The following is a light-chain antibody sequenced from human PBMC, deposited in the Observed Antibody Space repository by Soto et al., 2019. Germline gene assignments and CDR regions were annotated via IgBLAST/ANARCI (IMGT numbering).Light chain of an antibody. J-gene: IGKJ2*01. CDR1: QSISTY. CDR3: QQSYTIPYT. CDR2: AAS. Sequence: DIQMTQSPSSLPASVGDRVTLTCRASQSISTYLNWYQQKPGKAPKLLIYAASSLQSGVPSRRSGSGSGTDFTLTIDSLQPEDFATYYCQQSYTIPYTFGQGTKLEIK. V-gene: IGKV1-39*01.